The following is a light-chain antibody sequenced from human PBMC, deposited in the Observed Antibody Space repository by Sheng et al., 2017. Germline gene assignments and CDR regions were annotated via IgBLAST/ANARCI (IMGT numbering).Light chain of an antibody. CDR1: QSVSHY. V-gene: IGKV3-15*01. Sequence: EIVLTQSPATLSLSPGERAALSCRASQSVSHYLAWYQQKPGQAPRLLIYDGSNRATGIPARFSGSGSGTEFTLTISSLQSEDFAVYYCQQDKNWPYTFGQGTKLEI. J-gene: IGKJ2*01. CDR2: DGS. CDR3: QQDKNWPYT.